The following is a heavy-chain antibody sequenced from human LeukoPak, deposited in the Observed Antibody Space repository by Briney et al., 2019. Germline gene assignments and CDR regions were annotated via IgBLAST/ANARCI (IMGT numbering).Heavy chain of an antibody. V-gene: IGHV4-4*07. CDR3: ARERSVAYYISDY. CDR1: GDSISSYF. Sequence: SETLSLTCTVSGDSISSYFWRWIPQPAGKGLEWIGRIYSIGSTNYIPYLKSRVTMTVDTSTNQFSLKLSSVSAADTAVYYCARERSVAYYISDYWGQGTLVTVSS. CDR2: IYSIGST. D-gene: IGHD1-26*01. J-gene: IGHJ4*02.